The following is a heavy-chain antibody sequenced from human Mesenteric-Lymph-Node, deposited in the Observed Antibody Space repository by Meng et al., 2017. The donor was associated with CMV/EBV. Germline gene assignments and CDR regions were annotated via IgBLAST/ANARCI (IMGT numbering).Heavy chain of an antibody. D-gene: IGHD3-10*01. CDR2: INPNSGGT. J-gene: IGHJ4*02. CDR3: ARDRLGYYGSGSYPTPFDY. V-gene: IGHV1-2*06. CDR1: FHDYF. Sequence: FHDYFIHWLRQAPGQGLEWMGRINPNSGGTNFARNFQGRVTVTRDTAISTAYMELSSLRSDDAAVYYCARDRLGYYGSGSYPTPFDYWGQGTLVTVSS.